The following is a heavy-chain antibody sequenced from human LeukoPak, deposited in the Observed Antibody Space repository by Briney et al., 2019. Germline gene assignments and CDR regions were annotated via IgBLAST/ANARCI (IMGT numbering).Heavy chain of an antibody. CDR3: ARDRTSVTTGWFDP. Sequence: GGSLRLSCAASGFTFSGYNMTWVRQAPGKGLEWVSSISSSSSYIYYADSVKGRFTISRDNAKNSLYLQMNSLRAEDTAVYYCARDRTSVTTGWFDPWGQGTLVTVSS. D-gene: IGHD4-17*01. J-gene: IGHJ5*02. CDR1: GFTFSGYN. V-gene: IGHV3-21*01. CDR2: ISSSSSYI.